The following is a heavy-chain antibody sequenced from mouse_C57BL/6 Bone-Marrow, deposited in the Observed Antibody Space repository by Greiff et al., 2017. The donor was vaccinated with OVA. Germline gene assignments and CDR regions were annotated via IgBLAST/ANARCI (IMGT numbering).Heavy chain of an antibody. CDR2: ISSGSSTI. V-gene: IGHV5-17*01. J-gene: IGHJ1*03. D-gene: IGHD1-1*01. Sequence: EVQVVESGGGLVKPGGSLKLSCAASGFTFSDYGMHWVRQAPEKGLEWVAYISSGSSTIYYADTVKGRFTISRDNAKNTLFLQMTSLRSEDTAMYYCARDYYGSPRYFDVWGTGTTVTVSS. CDR1: GFTFSDYG. CDR3: ARDYYGSPRYFDV.